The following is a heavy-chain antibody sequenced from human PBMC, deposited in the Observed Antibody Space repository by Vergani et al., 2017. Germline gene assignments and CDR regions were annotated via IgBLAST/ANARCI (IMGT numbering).Heavy chain of an antibody. V-gene: IGHV3-23*01. D-gene: IGHD4-17*01. J-gene: IGHJ4*02. CDR3: AKDNGWHQPLDY. Sequence: EVQLLESGGGLVQPGGSLRLSCAASGFTFSSYAMSWVRQAPGKGLEWVSAISGSGGSTYYADSVKGRFTISRDNSKNSLYLQMNSLRAEDTALYYCAKDNGWHQPLDYWGQGTLVTVSS. CDR2: ISGSGGST. CDR1: GFTFSSYA.